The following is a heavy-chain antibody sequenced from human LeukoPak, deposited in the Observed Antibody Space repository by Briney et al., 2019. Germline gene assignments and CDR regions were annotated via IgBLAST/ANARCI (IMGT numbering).Heavy chain of an antibody. CDR2: INHSGST. Sequence: SETLSLTCAVYGGSFSGYYWSWIRQPPGKGLEWIGEINHSGSTNYNPSLKSRVTISVDTSKNQFSLKLSSVTAADTALYYCARTTWGYAFDLWGQGTMVTVSS. V-gene: IGHV4-34*01. J-gene: IGHJ3*01. CDR1: GGSFSGYY. CDR3: ARTTWGYAFDL. D-gene: IGHD3-16*01.